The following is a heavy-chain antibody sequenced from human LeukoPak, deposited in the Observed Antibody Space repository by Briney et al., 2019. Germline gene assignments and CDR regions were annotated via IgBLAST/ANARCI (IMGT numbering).Heavy chain of an antibody. V-gene: IGHV3-74*01. CDR2: IKSDGSST. J-gene: IGHJ4*02. CDR1: GFTFSNYW. CDR3: VGDYFFDY. Sequence: GGSLRLSCAASGFTFSNYWMHWVRQVPGKGLVWVSRIKSDGSSTNYVDSVKGRFTISRDNAKNTLYLQVNSLRAEDTAVYYCVGDYFFDYWGRGTLVTVSS.